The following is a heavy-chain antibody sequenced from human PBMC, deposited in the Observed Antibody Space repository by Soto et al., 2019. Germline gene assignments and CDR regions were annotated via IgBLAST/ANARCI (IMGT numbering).Heavy chain of an antibody. Sequence: ASVKVSCKASGYTFTSYGISWVRQAPGQGLEWMGWISAYNGNTNYAQKFQGRVTITRDTSASTACMELSSLRSEDTAVYYCARDLAFGLSDYWGQGTLVTVSS. V-gene: IGHV1-18*01. CDR3: ARDLAFGLSDY. D-gene: IGHD3-10*01. J-gene: IGHJ4*02. CDR1: GYTFTSYG. CDR2: ISAYNGNT.